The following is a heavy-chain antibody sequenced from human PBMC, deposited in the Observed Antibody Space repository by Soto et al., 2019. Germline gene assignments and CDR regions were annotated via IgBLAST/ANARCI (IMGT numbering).Heavy chain of an antibody. D-gene: IGHD2-15*01. Sequence: GGSLRLSCAASGFPFSNCAMTWVRRPPGKGLEWVSLISGSGDTTYYADSVKGRFTISRDNSKNTLYLQMNSLRAEDTAIYYCVKTRYCSGGNCNFDYWGQGTLVTVSS. J-gene: IGHJ4*02. V-gene: IGHV3-23*01. CDR1: GFPFSNCA. CDR2: ISGSGDTT. CDR3: VKTRYCSGGNCNFDY.